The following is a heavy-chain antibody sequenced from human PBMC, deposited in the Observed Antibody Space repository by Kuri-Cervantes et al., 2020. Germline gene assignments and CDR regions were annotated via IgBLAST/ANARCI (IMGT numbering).Heavy chain of an antibody. CDR2: INHSGST. CDR1: GGSFSGYY. J-gene: IGHJ4*02. V-gene: IGHV4-34*01. CDR3: ARGTDY. Sequence: SETLSLTCAVYGGSFSGYYWSWIRQPPGKGPEWIGEINHSGSTYYNPSLKSRVTISVDRSKNQFSLKLSSVTAADTAVYYCARGTDYWGQGTLVTVSS.